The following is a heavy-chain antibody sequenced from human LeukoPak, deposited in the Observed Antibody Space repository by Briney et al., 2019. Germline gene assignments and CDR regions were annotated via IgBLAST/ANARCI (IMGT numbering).Heavy chain of an antibody. CDR3: ARGPGTWYYY. CDR2: IYYSGST. J-gene: IGHJ4*02. V-gene: IGHV4-59*12. Sequence: SETLSLTCTVSGGSISSYYWSWIRQPPGKGLEWIGYIYYSGSTNYNPSLKSRVTISVDTSKNQFSLKLSSVTAADTALYYCARGPGTWYYYWGQGTLVTVSS. D-gene: IGHD6-13*01. CDR1: GGSISSYY.